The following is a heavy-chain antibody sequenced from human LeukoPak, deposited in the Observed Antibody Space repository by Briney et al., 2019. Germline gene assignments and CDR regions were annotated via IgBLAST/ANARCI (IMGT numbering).Heavy chain of an antibody. CDR1: GYTFTSYA. J-gene: IGHJ3*02. CDR2: INAGNGDT. V-gene: IGHV1-3*01. Sequence: GASVKVSCKASGYTFTSYAIHWVRQAPGQRLEWMGWINAGNGDTRYSQKFQGRVTITRDTSASTAYMELRSLRSDDTAVYYCARDCKEQQLVSDAFDIWGQGTMVTVSS. D-gene: IGHD6-13*01. CDR3: ARDCKEQQLVSDAFDI.